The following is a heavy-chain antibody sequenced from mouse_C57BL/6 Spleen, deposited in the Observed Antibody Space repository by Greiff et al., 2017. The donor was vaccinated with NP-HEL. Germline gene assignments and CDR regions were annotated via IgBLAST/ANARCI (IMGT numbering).Heavy chain of an antibody. CDR2: IDPSDSYT. D-gene: IGHD1-1*01. CDR3: ARGLRSFAY. J-gene: IGHJ3*01. V-gene: IGHV1-69*01. CDR1: GYTFTSYW. Sequence: QVQLQQPGAELVMPGASVKLSCKASGYTFTSYWMHWVKQRPGQGLEWIGEIDPSDSYTNYNQKFKGKSTLTVDKSSSTAYMQLSSLTSEDSAVYYCARGLRSFAYWGKGTLVTVSA.